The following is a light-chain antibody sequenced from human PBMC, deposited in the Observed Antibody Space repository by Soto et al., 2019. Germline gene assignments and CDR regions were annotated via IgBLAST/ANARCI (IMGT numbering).Light chain of an antibody. V-gene: IGLV2-23*02. CDR1: SRDVGSYNF. CDR3: CSYAGSSSLV. CDR2: EVS. J-gene: IGLJ3*02. Sequence: QSALTQPASVSGSPGQSITISCTGTSRDVGSYNFVSWYQQHPGKAPKLMIYEVSKRPSGVSNRFSGSKSGNTSSLTISGFQAEDEADYYCCSYAGSSSLVFGGGTKVTVL.